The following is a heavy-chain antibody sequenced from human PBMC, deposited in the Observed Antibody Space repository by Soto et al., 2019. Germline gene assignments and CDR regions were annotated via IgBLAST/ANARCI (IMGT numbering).Heavy chain of an antibody. D-gene: IGHD3-22*01. Sequence: GASVKVSCKASGFTFTSSAVQWVRQARGQRLEWIGWIVVGSGNTNYAQKFQERVTITRDMSTSTAYMELSSLRSEDTAVYYCAAAYQAFQHYYDSSARRDAFDIWGQGTMVTVSS. V-gene: IGHV1-58*01. CDR1: GFTFTSSA. CDR3: AAAYQAFQHYYDSSARRDAFDI. J-gene: IGHJ3*02. CDR2: IVVGSGNT.